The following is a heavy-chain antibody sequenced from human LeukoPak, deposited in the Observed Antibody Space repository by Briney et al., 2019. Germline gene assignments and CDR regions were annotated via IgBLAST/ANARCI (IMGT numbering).Heavy chain of an antibody. D-gene: IGHD3-22*01. CDR3: AKTRAGNSSGRDPGWPMDY. CDR1: GFTFGSYA. Sequence: GGSLRLSCAASGFTFGSYAIYWVRQAPGKGLEWVSGISGSGGITYFADSVKGRFTISRNNSRNTVYLQINSLRAEDTALYYCAKTRAGNSSGRDPGWPMDYWGQGTLVTVSS. CDR2: ISGSGGIT. V-gene: IGHV3-23*01. J-gene: IGHJ4*02.